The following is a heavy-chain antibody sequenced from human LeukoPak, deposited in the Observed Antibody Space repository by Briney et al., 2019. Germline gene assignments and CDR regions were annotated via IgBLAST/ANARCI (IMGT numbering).Heavy chain of an antibody. D-gene: IGHD3-9*01. V-gene: IGHV4-31*03. CDR2: IYYSGST. J-gene: IGHJ4*02. Sequence: PSETLSLTCIVSGGSISSGGYYWSWIRQHPGKGLEWIGYIYYSGSTYYNPSLKSRVTISVDTSKNQFSLKLSSVTAADTAVYYCARAGYDNPIDYWGQGTLVTVSS. CDR3: ARAGYDNPIDY. CDR1: GGSISSGGYY.